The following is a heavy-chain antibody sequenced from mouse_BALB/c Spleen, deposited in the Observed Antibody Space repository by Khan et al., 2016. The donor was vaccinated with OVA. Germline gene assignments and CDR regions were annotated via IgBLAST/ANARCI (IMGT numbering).Heavy chain of an antibody. Sequence: QIQLVQSGPELKKPGETVKISCKASGYTLTNYGMNWVKQAPGKGLKWMGWINTYTGEPTYAEDFKGRIAFSLETYASTAYLQINNLKNEDTATYFCARSNGNCWFAYWGQGTLVTVSA. CDR2: INTYTGEP. CDR1: GYTLTNYG. J-gene: IGHJ3*01. V-gene: IGHV9-3-1*01. CDR3: ARSNGNCWFAY. D-gene: IGHD2-1*01.